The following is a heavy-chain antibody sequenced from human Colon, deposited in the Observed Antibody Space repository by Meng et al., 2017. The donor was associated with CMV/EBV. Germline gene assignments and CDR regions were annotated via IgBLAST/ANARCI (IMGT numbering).Heavy chain of an antibody. CDR1: AFSLSTKGVT. J-gene: IGHJ4*02. V-gene: IGHV2-5*02. D-gene: IGHD6-6*01. CDR3: AHRFLRDSSSSLHFDS. CDR2: IYWDDDK. Sequence: LNDPCPALVIPNPYRSSTCTFSAFSLSTKGVTVGWIRQPPGKALEWLALIYWDDDKRYSPSLKSRLTITKDTSKNQVVLTMINMDPVDTATYYCAHRFLRDSSSSLHFDSWGQGTLVTVSS.